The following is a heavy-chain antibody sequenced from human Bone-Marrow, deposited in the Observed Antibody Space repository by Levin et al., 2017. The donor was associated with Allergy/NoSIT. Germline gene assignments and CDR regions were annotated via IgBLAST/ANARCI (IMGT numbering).Heavy chain of an antibody. Sequence: GESLKISCVASGFTFRSYAMSWVRQAPGKGLEWVSGLNGRGDTTYYTDSVNGRFTISRDNSKNTLYLQMNSLRAEDTAIYYCASGYDSSGYYHQYYFDYWGQGTLVTVSS. J-gene: IGHJ4*02. CDR2: LNGRGDTT. D-gene: IGHD3-22*01. CDR1: GFTFRSYA. CDR3: ASGYDSSGYYHQYYFDY. V-gene: IGHV3-23*01.